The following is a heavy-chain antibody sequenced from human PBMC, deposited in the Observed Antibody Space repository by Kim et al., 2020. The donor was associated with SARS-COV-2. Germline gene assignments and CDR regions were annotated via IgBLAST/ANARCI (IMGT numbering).Heavy chain of an antibody. CDR3: AKAPLSSSPRYYYYGMDV. D-gene: IGHD6-6*01. CDR2: ISYDGSNK. CDR1: GFTFSSYG. Sequence: GGSLRLSCAASGFTFSSYGMHWVRQAPGKGLEWVAVISYDGSNKYYADSVKGRFTISRDNSKNTLYLQMNSLRAEDTAVYYCAKAPLSSSPRYYYYGMDVWGQGTTVTVSS. V-gene: IGHV3-30*18. J-gene: IGHJ6*02.